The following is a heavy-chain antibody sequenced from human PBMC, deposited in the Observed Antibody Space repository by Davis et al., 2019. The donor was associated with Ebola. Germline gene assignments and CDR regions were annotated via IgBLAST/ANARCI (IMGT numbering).Heavy chain of an antibody. CDR1: GYTFTIYG. D-gene: IGHD6-13*01. Sequence: AASVKVSCKASGYTFTIYGISWVRQAPGQRLEWMGWINAGNGNTKYSQKFQGRVTITRDTSASTAYMELSSLRSEDTAVYYCALAAADTLDYWGQGTLVTVSS. V-gene: IGHV1-3*01. CDR2: INAGNGNT. J-gene: IGHJ4*02. CDR3: ALAAADTLDY.